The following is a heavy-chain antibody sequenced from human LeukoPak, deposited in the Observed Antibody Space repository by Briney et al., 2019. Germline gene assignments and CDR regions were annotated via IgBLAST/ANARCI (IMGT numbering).Heavy chain of an antibody. D-gene: IGHD3-22*01. J-gene: IGHJ4*02. CDR3: ARSGSYYDSSGYYFDY. CDR1: GFTFSNYA. CDR2: ISGSGGST. Sequence: GGSLRLSCAASGFTFSNYAMTWVRQAPGKGLEWVSSISGSGGSTFYADSVKGRFTISRDNSRNTLYLQMNSLRAEDTAVYYCARSGSYYDSSGYYFDYWGQGDLVTVSS. V-gene: IGHV3-23*01.